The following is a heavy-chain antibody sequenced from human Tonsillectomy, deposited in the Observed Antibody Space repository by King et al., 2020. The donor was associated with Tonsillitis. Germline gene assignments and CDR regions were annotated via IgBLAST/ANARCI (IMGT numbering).Heavy chain of an antibody. D-gene: IGHD3-16*01. Sequence: VQLVESGGSLVQPGGSLRLSCAASGFTFSSYAMNWVRQAPGKGLVWVSTIGSDYGSAHYADSVNGRFTISRDNAKNTLSLQMDSLTVEDAALYYCTQDKGGLPALWGQGTLVTVSS. V-gene: IGHV3-23*04. CDR1: GFTFSSYA. J-gene: IGHJ4*02. CDR2: IGSDYGSA. CDR3: TQDKGGLPAL.